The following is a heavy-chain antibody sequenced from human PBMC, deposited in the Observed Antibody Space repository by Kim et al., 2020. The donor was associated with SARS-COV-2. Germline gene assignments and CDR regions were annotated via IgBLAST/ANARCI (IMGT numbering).Heavy chain of an antibody. V-gene: IGHV1-69*01. J-gene: IGHJ4*02. D-gene: IGHD6-19*01. Sequence: QKFQGRVTITADESTSTAYVELSSLRSEDTAVYYCASLGGITVAGPSIDYWGQGTLVTVSS. CDR3: ASLGGITVAGPSIDY.